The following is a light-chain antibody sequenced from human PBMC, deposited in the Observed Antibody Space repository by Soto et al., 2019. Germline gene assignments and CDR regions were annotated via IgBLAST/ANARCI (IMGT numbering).Light chain of an antibody. CDR1: SSDVGAYDF. CDR3: SSHTTRNTRV. Sequence: QSALTQHASVSGSPGQSIPISCTGTSSDVGAYDFVSWYQQHPDKAPKLMIYEVRGRTSGVSNRFSGSKSFNTATLTISGLQSEDEADYYCSSHTTRNTRVFGTGTKLTVL. CDR2: EVR. V-gene: IGLV2-14*03. J-gene: IGLJ1*01.